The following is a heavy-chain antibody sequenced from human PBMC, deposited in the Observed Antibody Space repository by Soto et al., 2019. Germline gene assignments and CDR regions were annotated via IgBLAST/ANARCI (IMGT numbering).Heavy chain of an antibody. CDR1: GYTFTSYG. J-gene: IGHJ6*02. CDR2: ISAYNGNT. V-gene: IGHV1-18*01. D-gene: IGHD6-13*01. CDR3: ARDVYSSRTPQYYYYCGMDV. Sequence: GASVKVSCKASGYTFTSYGISWVRQAPGQGLEWMGWISAYNGNTNYAQKLQGRVTMTTDTSTSTAYMELRSLRSDDTAVYYCARDVYSSRTPQYYYYCGMDVWGQGTTVTVSS.